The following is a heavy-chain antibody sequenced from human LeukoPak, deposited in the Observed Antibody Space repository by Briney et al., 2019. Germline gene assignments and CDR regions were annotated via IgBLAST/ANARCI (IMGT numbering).Heavy chain of an antibody. V-gene: IGHV1-3*01. CDR2: INAGNGNT. CDR1: GYTFTSYA. CDR3: ARDHGYGDFFDY. Sequence: GASVKVSCKASGYTFTSYAMHWVRQAPGQRLEWMGWINAGNGNTKYSQKFQGRVTITRDTSASTAYMELSSLRSEDTAVYYCARDHGYGDFFDYWGQGTLVTVSS. D-gene: IGHD4-17*01. J-gene: IGHJ4*02.